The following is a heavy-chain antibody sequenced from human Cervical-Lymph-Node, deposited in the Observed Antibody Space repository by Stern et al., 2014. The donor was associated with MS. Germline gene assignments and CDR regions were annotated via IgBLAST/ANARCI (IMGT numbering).Heavy chain of an antibody. D-gene: IGHD2-15*01. CDR2: ISYDGSST. V-gene: IGHV3-30*18. CDR1: GFTFTTYG. Sequence: VQLVESGGGVVQPGRSLRLSCAASGFTFTTYGMHWVRQAPGKGLEWVAGISYDGSSTYHADSVKGRFTISRDNSMNTLFLQMDSLRTEDTAVYYCAKDRYCSDGSCSGGFDHWGQGTLVTVSS. J-gene: IGHJ4*02. CDR3: AKDRYCSDGSCSGGFDH.